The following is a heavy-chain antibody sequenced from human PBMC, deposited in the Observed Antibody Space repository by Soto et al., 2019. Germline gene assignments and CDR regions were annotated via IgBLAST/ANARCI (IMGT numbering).Heavy chain of an antibody. CDR3: ARWVSSSSFRYFDY. D-gene: IGHD6-6*01. V-gene: IGHV4-59*08. Sequence: SETLSLTCTVSGGSISSYYWSWIRQPPGKGLEWIGYIYYSGSTNYNPSLKSRVTISVDTSKNQFSLKLSSVTAADTAVYYCARWVSSSSFRYFDYWGQGTLVTVSS. J-gene: IGHJ4*02. CDR1: GGSISSYY. CDR2: IYYSGST.